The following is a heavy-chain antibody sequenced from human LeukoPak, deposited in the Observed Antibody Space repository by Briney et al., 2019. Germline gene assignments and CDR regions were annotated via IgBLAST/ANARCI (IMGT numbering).Heavy chain of an antibody. CDR3: ARDRSSAYDIDY. D-gene: IGHD6-6*01. V-gene: IGHV4-38-2*02. Sequence: PSETLSLTCAVSGFSISSGYYWGWIRQPPGEGLEWIGSIYHSGSTYYNPSLKSRVTISVDTSKNQFSLKLSSVTAADTAVYYCARDRSSAYDIDYWGQGTLVTVSS. CDR1: GFSISSGYY. CDR2: IYHSGST. J-gene: IGHJ4*02.